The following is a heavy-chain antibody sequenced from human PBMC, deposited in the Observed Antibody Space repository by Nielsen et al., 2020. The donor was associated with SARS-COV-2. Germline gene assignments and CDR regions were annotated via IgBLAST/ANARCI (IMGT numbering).Heavy chain of an antibody. CDR3: ARGVHYDVVTAFDI. Sequence: ASVKVSCKASGGTFSNYAINWVRQAPGQGLEWMGWITAYTGNTNYAQKVQGRVTMTTDTSTSTAYMELRSLESDDTAIYYCARGVHYDVVTAFDIWGQGTLVTVSS. CDR2: ITAYTGNT. V-gene: IGHV1-18*01. CDR1: GGTFSNYA. J-gene: IGHJ3*02. D-gene: IGHD3-9*01.